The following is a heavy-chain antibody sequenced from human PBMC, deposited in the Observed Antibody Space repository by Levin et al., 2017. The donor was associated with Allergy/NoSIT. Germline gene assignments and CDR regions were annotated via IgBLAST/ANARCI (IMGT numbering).Heavy chain of an antibody. J-gene: IGHJ4*02. CDR1: GFTFSDYD. CDR3: VRGKADCGTDCYPFDY. CDR2: ISSSSSYI. Sequence: LSLTCAASGFTFSDYDMNWIRQAPGKGLEWVSYISSSSSYINYGDSVKGRLTISRDNAKNSLFLQMNSLRAEDTAVYYCVRGKADCGTDCYPFDYWGQGTLVTVSS. V-gene: IGHV3-11*05. D-gene: IGHD2-21*02.